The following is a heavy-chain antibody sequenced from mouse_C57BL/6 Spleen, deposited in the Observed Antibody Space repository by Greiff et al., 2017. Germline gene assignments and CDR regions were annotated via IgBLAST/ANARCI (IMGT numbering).Heavy chain of an antibody. D-gene: IGHD3-3*01. CDR3: ARGGPSYFDY. CDR2: IYPGDGDT. Sequence: VQVVESGPELVKPGASVKISCKASGYAFSSSWMNWVKQRPGKGLEWIGRIYPGDGDTNYNGKFKGKATLTADKSSSTAYMQLSSLTSEDSAVYFCARGGPSYFDYWGQGTTLTVSS. CDR1: GYAFSSSW. J-gene: IGHJ2*01. V-gene: IGHV1-82*01.